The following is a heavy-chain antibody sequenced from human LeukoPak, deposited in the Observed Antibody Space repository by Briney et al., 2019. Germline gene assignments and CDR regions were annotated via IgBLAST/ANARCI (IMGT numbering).Heavy chain of an antibody. CDR3: AKHRGYCSGGTCSTIGLDY. J-gene: IGHJ4*02. Sequence: GGSLRLSCAASGFTFSSYWMHWVRQAPGKGLLWVSRINSDGSSTSYADTVKGRFTISRDNAKNTLYLQMNSLRAEDTAVYYCAKHRGYCSGGTCSTIGLDYWGQGTLVTDSS. CDR2: INSDGSST. V-gene: IGHV3-74*01. D-gene: IGHD2-15*01. CDR1: GFTFSSYW.